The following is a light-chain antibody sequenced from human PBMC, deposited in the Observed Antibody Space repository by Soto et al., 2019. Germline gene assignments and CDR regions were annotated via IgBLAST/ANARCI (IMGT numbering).Light chain of an antibody. Sequence: EIVLTQSPGTLSLPPGERATLSCRASQSVSSSFLVWYQQKAGQAPRLLIYGASSRATGVPDRFSGSWSGTDFTLTISRLEPEDSAVYYCQQFGSSPWTFGQGTKVDIK. J-gene: IGKJ1*01. CDR1: QSVSSSF. V-gene: IGKV3-20*01. CDR3: QQFGSSPWT. CDR2: GAS.